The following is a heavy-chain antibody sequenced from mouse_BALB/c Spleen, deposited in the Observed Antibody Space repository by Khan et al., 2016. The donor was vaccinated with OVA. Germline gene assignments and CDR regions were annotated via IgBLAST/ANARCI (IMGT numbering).Heavy chain of an antibody. Sequence: QVQLKESGAELARPGASVKMSCKASGYTFTSYTIHWIKLRPGQGLEWIGYINPSNGYSNYNQKFKDTVTLTADKSSTTAYMQLSSLTSDDSAVYNCVRDGAYHRNDGWFAYWGLGTLVTVSA. J-gene: IGHJ3*01. CDR1: GYTFTSYT. V-gene: IGHV1-4*01. D-gene: IGHD2-14*01. CDR2: INPSNGYS. CDR3: VRDGAYHRNDGWFAY.